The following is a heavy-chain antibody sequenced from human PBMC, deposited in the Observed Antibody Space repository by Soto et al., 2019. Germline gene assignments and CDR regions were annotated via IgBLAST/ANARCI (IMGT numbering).Heavy chain of an antibody. V-gene: IGHV1-2*02. CDR2: INPNSGGT. D-gene: IGHD2-15*01. J-gene: IGHJ4*02. CDR1: VYTFTCYY. Sequence: XSVKVSCKASVYTFTCYYMHWVRQAPGQGLEWMGWINPNSGGTNYAQKFQGRVTMTRDTSISTAYMELSRLRSDDTAVYYCAVGYCSGGSCYSYNYWGQGALVTVSS. CDR3: AVGYCSGGSCYSYNY.